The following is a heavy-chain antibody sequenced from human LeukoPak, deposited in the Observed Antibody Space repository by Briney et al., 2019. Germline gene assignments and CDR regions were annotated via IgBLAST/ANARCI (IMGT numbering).Heavy chain of an antibody. CDR2: ISRTSSTI. CDR1: GFIFSNYS. Sequence: GGSLRLSCVVSGFIFSNYSMNWVRQAPGKGLEWLSYISRTSSTILYADSVKGRFTISRDNAKNSLYLQMNSLRAEDTAVYYCARDAVTMRYWGQGTLATVSS. D-gene: IGHD4-17*01. CDR3: ARDAVTMRY. V-gene: IGHV3-48*04. J-gene: IGHJ4*02.